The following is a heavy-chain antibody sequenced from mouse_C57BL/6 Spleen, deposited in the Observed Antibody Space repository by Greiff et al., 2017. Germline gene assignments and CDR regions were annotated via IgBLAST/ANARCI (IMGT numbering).Heavy chain of an antibody. Sequence: QVQLQQSGAELARPGASVKLSCKASGYTFTSYGISWVKQRTGQGLEWIGEIYPRSGNTSYIEPFMGKATLTADNSSSTAYMEVRSLTSGDAAVYFCARSRDYYGNYYFDYWGQGTTLTVSS. CDR1: GYTFTSYG. D-gene: IGHD2-1*01. CDR2: IYPRSGNT. CDR3: ARSRDYYGNYYFDY. V-gene: IGHV1-81*01. J-gene: IGHJ2*01.